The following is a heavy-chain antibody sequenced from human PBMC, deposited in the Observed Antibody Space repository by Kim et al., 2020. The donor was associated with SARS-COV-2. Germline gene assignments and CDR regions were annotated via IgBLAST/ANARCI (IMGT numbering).Heavy chain of an antibody. Sequence: PAPKSRITITVDTSQNQFSLKLSSVTAADTAVYYCARQDRGYSSPTFDYWGQGTLVTVSS. CDR3: ARQDRGYSSPTFDY. D-gene: IGHD6-13*01. J-gene: IGHJ4*02. V-gene: IGHV4-59*08.